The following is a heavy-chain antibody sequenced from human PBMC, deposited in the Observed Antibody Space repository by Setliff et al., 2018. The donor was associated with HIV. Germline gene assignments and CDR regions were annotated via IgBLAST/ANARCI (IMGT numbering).Heavy chain of an antibody. CDR3: VRDLRITLFGGDVYYYYGMDV. V-gene: IGHV4-59*11. CDR2: IYYSDSI. J-gene: IGHJ6*02. CDR1: GGSISSHY. Sequence: SETLSLTCTVSGGSISSHYWSWIRQPPGKGLEWIGSIYYSDSINYNPSLKSRVTISVDTPKNQFSLKLSSVTAADTAVYYCVRDLRITLFGGDVYYYYGMDVWGQGTTVTVSS. D-gene: IGHD3-3*01.